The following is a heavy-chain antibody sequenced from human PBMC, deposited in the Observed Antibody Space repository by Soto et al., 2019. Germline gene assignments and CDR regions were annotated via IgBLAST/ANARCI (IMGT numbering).Heavy chain of an antibody. J-gene: IGHJ4*02. Sequence: SETLSLTCSVSGGSISSGGWTWIRNPPRKGLEWIGYIYYSGSTYYNPSLKSRVTISVDTSKNQFSLKLSSVTAADTAVYYCARDHAGSGTINFDYWGQGTPVTVSS. CDR3: ARDHAGSGTINFDY. CDR1: GGSISSGG. V-gene: IGHV4-59*12. D-gene: IGHD3-10*01. CDR2: IYYSGST.